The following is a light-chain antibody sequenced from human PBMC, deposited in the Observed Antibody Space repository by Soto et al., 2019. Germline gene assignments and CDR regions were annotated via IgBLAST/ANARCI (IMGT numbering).Light chain of an antibody. Sequence: QSALTQPASASGSPGQSITISCTGTSSDVGSYNLFSWYQQQPGKAPKLMIYEGSMRPSGVSNRFSGSKSGTTASLTISGLQAEDEADYDCCSYAGSSTYVVFGGGTKLTVL. CDR1: SSDVGSYNL. CDR3: CSYAGSSTYVV. V-gene: IGLV2-23*01. CDR2: EGS. J-gene: IGLJ2*01.